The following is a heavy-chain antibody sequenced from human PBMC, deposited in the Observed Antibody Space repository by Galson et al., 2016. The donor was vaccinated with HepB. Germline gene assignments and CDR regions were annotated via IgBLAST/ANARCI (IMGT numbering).Heavy chain of an antibody. CDR1: GGTFRIYG. CDR3: ARDSAYANYGMDV. J-gene: IGHJ6*02. CDR2: IIPVYDTA. D-gene: IGHD2-2*01. V-gene: IGHV1-69*06. Sequence: SVKVSCKAPGGTFRIYGISWVRQAPGQGLEWMGGIIPVYDTANYAEKFRGRVTSTADRSTRTAYLELRSLTMDDTAVYSCARDSAYANYGMDVLGQGNTVTCSS.